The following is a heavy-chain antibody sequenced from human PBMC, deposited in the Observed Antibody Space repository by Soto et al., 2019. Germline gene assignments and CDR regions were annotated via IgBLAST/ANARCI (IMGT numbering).Heavy chain of an antibody. D-gene: IGHD2-8*01. V-gene: IGHV1-18*01. Sequence: QGQLVQSGPEVKKPGASVKVSCKASGYTFSRYGISWVRQAPGQGLEWMGWVSGYNGDTKYAQKVQGRVTMTLDTSTYTAYLELRSLTSDETAISYCAKNGQPPYYYYGMDVWGQGTTVTVSS. CDR1: GYTFSRYG. CDR3: AKNGQPPYYYYGMDV. J-gene: IGHJ6*02. CDR2: VSGYNGDT.